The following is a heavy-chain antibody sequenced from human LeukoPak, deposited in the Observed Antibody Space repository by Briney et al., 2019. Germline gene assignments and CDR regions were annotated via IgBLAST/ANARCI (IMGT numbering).Heavy chain of an antibody. J-gene: IGHJ4*02. V-gene: IGHV3-21*01. CDR2: IRTGSSYI. CDR3: TGHDYYDSSGYWPFDY. Sequence: GGSLRLSCAASGFTFSSYSINWVRPAPGKGLEWVSSIRTGSSYIYYADSVKGRFTISRDNAKNSLYLQMNSLRAEDTAVYYCTGHDYYDSSGYWPFDYWGQGTLVTVSS. D-gene: IGHD3-22*01. CDR1: GFTFSSYS.